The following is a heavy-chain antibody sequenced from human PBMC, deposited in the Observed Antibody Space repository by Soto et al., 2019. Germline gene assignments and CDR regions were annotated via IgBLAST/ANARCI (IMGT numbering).Heavy chain of an antibody. CDR3: AKDSPAPCDY. V-gene: IGHV3-30*18. CDR1: GFTLRTSG. Sequence: HPGGSLRLSCVASGFTLRTSGMHWVRQAPSKGLEWVAVISHDGSNQFYAESVKGRFTISRDNSKNMLYLQMNSLRADDSAVYFCAKDSPAPCDYWGQGTVVTVSS. J-gene: IGHJ4*02. CDR2: ISHDGSNQ.